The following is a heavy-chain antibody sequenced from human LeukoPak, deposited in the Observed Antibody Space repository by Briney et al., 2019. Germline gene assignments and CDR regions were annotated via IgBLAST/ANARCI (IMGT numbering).Heavy chain of an antibody. J-gene: IGHJ4*02. Sequence: GGSLRLSCTASGFTFSSYAMSWVRQGPGKGLVWVSRINDDGSNTAYADSVKGRFTVSRDNAKNTLYLQMNSLRAEDTAVYFCARDLPNFDSSGYYDYWGQGTLVTVSS. CDR2: INDDGSNT. CDR3: ARDLPNFDSSGYYDY. D-gene: IGHD3-22*01. V-gene: IGHV3-74*01. CDR1: GFTFSSYA.